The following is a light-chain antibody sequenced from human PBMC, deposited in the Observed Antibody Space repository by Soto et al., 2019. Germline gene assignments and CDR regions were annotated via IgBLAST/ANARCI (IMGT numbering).Light chain of an antibody. V-gene: IGKV3-20*01. Sequence: EIVLTQSPGTLSLSPGERATLSCRASQSVSSSYLAWYQQKPGQAPRLLIYGASSRATGTPDRFSGSGSGTDLALTISRLEPEDFAVYYCQQYGSSSYTFGQGTKLEIK. CDR3: QQYGSSSYT. CDR1: QSVSSSY. J-gene: IGKJ2*01. CDR2: GAS.